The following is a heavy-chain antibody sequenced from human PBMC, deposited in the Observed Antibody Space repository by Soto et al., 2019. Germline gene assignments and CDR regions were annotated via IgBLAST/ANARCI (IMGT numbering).Heavy chain of an antibody. Sequence: QVQLVESGGGVVQPGKSLRLSCATSGFVFSSYDMHWIRQAPGKGLEWVAVIWYDGDKKDYGDSVKGRFTISRDNSNNTLFLQMNSLRVEDTAVYYCARQGTVAVAGGFDYWGQGIVVTVSS. D-gene: IGHD6-19*01. J-gene: IGHJ4*02. CDR2: IWYDGDKK. V-gene: IGHV3-33*01. CDR1: GFVFSSYD. CDR3: ARQGTVAVAGGFDY.